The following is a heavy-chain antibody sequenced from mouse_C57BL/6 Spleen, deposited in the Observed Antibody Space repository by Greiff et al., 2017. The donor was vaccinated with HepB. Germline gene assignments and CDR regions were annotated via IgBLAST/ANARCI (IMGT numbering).Heavy chain of an antibody. J-gene: IGHJ4*01. CDR1: GFTFSSYA. CDR3: AKGFHYAMDY. V-gene: IGHV5-4*03. CDR2: ISDGGSYT. Sequence: EVKLVESGGGLVKPGGSLKLSCAASGFTFSSYAMSWVRQTPEKRLEWVATISDGGSYTYYPDNVKGRFTISRDNAKNNLYLQMSHLKSEDTAMYYCAKGFHYAMDYWGQGTSVTVSS.